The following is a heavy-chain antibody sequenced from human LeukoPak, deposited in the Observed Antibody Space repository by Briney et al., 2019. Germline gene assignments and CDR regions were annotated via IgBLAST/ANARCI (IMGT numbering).Heavy chain of an antibody. CDR2: IYHSGSA. CDR3: AREGLIYYDSSGYFEY. Sequence: SETLSLTCTVSGYSISSGYYWGWIRQPPGKGLEWIGYIYHSGSAYYSPSLKSRVTISIDRSKNQFSLKLSSVTAADTAVYYCAREGLIYYDSSGYFEYWGQGTLVTVSS. J-gene: IGHJ4*02. D-gene: IGHD3-22*01. CDR1: GYSISSGYY. V-gene: IGHV4-38-2*02.